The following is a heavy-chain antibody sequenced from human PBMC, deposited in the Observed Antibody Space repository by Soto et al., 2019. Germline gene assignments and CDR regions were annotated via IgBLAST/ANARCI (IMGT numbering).Heavy chain of an antibody. J-gene: IGHJ4*02. Sequence: PGGSLRLSCAASGFTFSSYAMSWVRQAPGKGLEWVSAISGSGGSTYYADSVKGRFTISRDNSKNTLYLQMNSLGAEDTAVYYCASLGDGYNDPIDYWGQGTLVTVSS. V-gene: IGHV3-23*01. D-gene: IGHD5-12*01. CDR1: GFTFSSYA. CDR2: ISGSGGST. CDR3: ASLGDGYNDPIDY.